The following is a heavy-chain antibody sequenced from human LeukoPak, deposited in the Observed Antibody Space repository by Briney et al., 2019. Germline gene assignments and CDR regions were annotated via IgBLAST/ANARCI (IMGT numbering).Heavy chain of an antibody. V-gene: IGHV6-1*01. CDR2: TYYRSQWYN. CDR3: ARATRATTGTAFDC. D-gene: IGHD1-1*01. Sequence: SQTLSLTCAISGDSVSSDGAVWHWIRQSPSGGLEWLRRTYYRSQWYNDYADSVKSRITINPDTSKRQVALQLGSVTPDDTAVYYCARATRATTGTAFDCWGQGTLVTVSS. CDR1: GDSVSSDGAV. J-gene: IGHJ4*02.